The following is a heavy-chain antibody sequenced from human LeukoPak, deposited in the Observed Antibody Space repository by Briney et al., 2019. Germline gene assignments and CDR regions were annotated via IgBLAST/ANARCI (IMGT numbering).Heavy chain of an antibody. CDR2: ISAYNGNA. J-gene: IGHJ3*02. D-gene: IGHD2-15*01. CDR1: GYSFTSYG. CDR3: ARESGFVVVVAATVRAFDI. V-gene: IGHV1-18*01. Sequence: ASVKVSCKASGYSFTSYGISWVRQAPGQGLEWMGWISAYNGNASFAQRLQGRLTMTTDSSTSTAYMELRSLRSDDTAVYYCARESGFVVVVAATVRAFDIWGQGTMVTVSS.